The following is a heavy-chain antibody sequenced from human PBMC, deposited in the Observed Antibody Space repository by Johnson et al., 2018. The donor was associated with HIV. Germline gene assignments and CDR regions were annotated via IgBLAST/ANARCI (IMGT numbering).Heavy chain of an antibody. D-gene: IGHD3-16*01. CDR3: ARERRPWGPDAFDI. Sequence: MLLVESGGGLVQPGGSLRLSCAASGFTVSSNYMSWVRQAPGKGLEWVSLINTGGSTYYADSVKGRFTISRDNSKNTLYLQMNSLRAEDTAVYYCARERRPWGPDAFDIWGQGTMVTVSS. V-gene: IGHV3-66*01. J-gene: IGHJ3*02. CDR2: INTGGST. CDR1: GFTVSSNY.